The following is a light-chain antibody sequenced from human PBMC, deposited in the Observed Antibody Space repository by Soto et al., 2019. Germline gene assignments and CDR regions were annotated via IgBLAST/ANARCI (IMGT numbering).Light chain of an antibody. J-gene: IGKJ5*01. CDR2: AAS. Sequence: DIQLTQSPSLLSASVGDRVTITCRASQDINTYLAWYQQKPGKAPKPLIFAASTLQNGVPSRFSGSGSGTEFTVTITSLQPEDFATYYCQQRKSYPITFGQGTRLEIK. CDR3: QQRKSYPIT. CDR1: QDINTY. V-gene: IGKV1-9*01.